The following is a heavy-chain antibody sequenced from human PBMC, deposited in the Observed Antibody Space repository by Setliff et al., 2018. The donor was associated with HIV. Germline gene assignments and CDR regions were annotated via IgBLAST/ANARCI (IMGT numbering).Heavy chain of an antibody. CDR1: GFSLSTSGVC. J-gene: IGHJ6*03. CDR3: AHILQDPPSHFYYYFYMDV. D-gene: IGHD3-3*02. CDR2: IYWDDDK. V-gene: IGHV2-5*02. Sequence: SGPTLVNPTQTLTLTCTFSGFSLSTSGVCVGWIRQPPGKALEWLALIYWDDDKRHSPSLKSRLTITKDTSKNRVALTMTNMDPVDTATYYCAHILQDPPSHFYYYFYMDVWGKGTTVTVS.